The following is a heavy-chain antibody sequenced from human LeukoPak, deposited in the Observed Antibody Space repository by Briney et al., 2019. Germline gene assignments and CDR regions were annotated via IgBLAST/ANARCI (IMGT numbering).Heavy chain of an antibody. V-gene: IGHV4-59*11. CDR2: IYYSGGV. Sequence: SETLSLTCTVSGGPISTHYWSWIRQSPGRGLEWIGYIYYSGGVNYNPSLKSRVTMSVDTSKNQFSLKLTSVTAADTAVYYCARTLSYRLHLGYMDVWGKGTTVTVSS. CDR3: ARTLSYRLHLGYMDV. J-gene: IGHJ6*03. CDR1: GGPISTHY. D-gene: IGHD4-11*01.